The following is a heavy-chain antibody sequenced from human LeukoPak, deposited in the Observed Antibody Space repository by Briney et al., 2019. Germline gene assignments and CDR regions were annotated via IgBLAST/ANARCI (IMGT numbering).Heavy chain of an antibody. Sequence: SETLSLTCTVSGGSISSYYWSWIRQPPGKGLEWIGYIYYSGSTNYNPSLKSRVTISVDTSKNLFSLKLSSVTAADTAVYYCARGGYSYGYFDYWGQGTLVTVSS. CDR3: ARGGYSYGYFDY. CDR1: GGSISSYY. CDR2: IYYSGST. D-gene: IGHD5-18*01. V-gene: IGHV4-59*01. J-gene: IGHJ4*02.